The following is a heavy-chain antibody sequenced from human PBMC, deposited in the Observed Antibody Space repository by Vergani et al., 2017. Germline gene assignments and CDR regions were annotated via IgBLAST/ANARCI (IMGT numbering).Heavy chain of an antibody. CDR2: INHSGST. Sequence: QVQLQQWGAGLLKPSETLPLTCAVYGGSFSGYYWSWIRQPPGKGLEWIGEINHSGSTNYNPSLKSRVTISVDTSKNQFSLKLSSVTAADTAVYYCARVHSGYETAHAFDIWGQGTMVTVSS. CDR3: ARVHSGYETAHAFDI. D-gene: IGHD5-12*01. J-gene: IGHJ3*02. V-gene: IGHV4-34*01. CDR1: GGSFSGYY.